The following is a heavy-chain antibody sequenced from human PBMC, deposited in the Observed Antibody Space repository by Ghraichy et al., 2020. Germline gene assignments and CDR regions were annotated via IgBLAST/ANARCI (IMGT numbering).Heavy chain of an antibody. V-gene: IGHV3-33*01. D-gene: IGHD6-13*01. Sequence: LSLTCAASGFTFSSYGMHWVRQAPGKGLEWVAVIWYDGSNKYYADSVKGRFTISRDNSKNTLYLQMNSLRAEDTAVYYCARGPTFIAAADTRYYYYYYMDVWGKGTTVTVSS. CDR2: IWYDGSNK. CDR3: ARGPTFIAAADTRYYYYYYMDV. CDR1: GFTFSSYG. J-gene: IGHJ6*03.